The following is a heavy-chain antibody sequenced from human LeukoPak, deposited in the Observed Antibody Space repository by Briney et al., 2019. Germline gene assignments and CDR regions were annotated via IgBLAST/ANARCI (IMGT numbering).Heavy chain of an antibody. J-gene: IGHJ4*02. D-gene: IGHD6-13*01. CDR3: ATVSSSWYGHFDY. CDR1: GFTFSSYA. CDR2: ISGSGGST. Sequence: PGGSLRLSCAASGFTFSSYAMSWVRQAPGKGLEWVSAISGSGGSTYYADSVKGRFTISRDNSKNTLYLQMNSLGAEDTAVYYCATVSSSWYGHFDYWGQGTLVTVSS. V-gene: IGHV3-23*01.